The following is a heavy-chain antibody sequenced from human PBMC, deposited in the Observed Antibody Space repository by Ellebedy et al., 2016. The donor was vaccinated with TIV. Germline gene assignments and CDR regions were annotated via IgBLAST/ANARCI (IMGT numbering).Heavy chain of an antibody. CDR3: ARYRGSEGFDY. CDR2: ISDSGNT. V-gene: IGHV4-31*03. J-gene: IGHJ4*02. D-gene: IGHD1-26*01. Sequence: SETLFLTCTVSGASIGSTISYWSWIRQHPGTGLEWTGYISDSGNTYYNPSLKSRVTISVDTSKNQFSLRLTSVTAADTAVYYCARYRGSEGFDYWGQGTLVTVSS. CDR1: GASIGSTISY.